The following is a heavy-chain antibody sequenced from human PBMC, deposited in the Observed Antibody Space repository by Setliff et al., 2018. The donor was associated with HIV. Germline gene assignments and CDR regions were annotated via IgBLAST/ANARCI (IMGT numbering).Heavy chain of an antibody. D-gene: IGHD2-2*01. Sequence: PGGSLRLSCAASGFTFSDYYMNWIRQAPGRGLEWISYIGVGVNTIYYTDSVKGRFTISRDNAKNSLYLQMNSLRAEDTAVYYCATSPAAMSYFDYWARERWSPSPQ. CDR1: GFTFSDYY. CDR2: IGVGVNTI. J-gene: IGHJ4*02. CDR3: ATSPAAMSYFDY. V-gene: IGHV3-11*04.